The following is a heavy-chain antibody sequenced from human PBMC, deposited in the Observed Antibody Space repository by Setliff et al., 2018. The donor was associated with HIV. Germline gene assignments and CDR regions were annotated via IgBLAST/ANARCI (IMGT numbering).Heavy chain of an antibody. Sequence: SETLSLTCLVFGYSINDGYHWGWIRQSPRKGLEWIGSICNSGRASYNPSRRSRASLSIDTSKNRFSLRLNPVTAADTAVYYCVRDRALRFSQSPSLHYFDVWGQGILVTVSS. V-gene: IGHV4-38-2*02. J-gene: IGHJ4*01. CDR3: VRDRALRFSQSPSLHYFDV. CDR2: ICNSGRA. CDR1: GYSINDGYH.